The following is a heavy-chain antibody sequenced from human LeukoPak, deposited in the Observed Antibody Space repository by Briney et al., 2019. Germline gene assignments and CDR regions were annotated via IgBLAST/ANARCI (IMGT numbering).Heavy chain of an antibody. CDR2: INSDGSTT. CDR1: GFTFSCYW. CDR3: TNPGRFGTSGYYPFDY. D-gene: IGHD3-22*01. Sequence: GGSLRLSCVASGFTFSCYWMHWVRQAPGKGLVWVSHINSDGSTTTYADSVKGRFNISRDNAKNTLYLQMNSLRVEDTAVYYCTNPGRFGTSGYYPFDYWGQGTLVTVSS. J-gene: IGHJ4*02. V-gene: IGHV3-74*01.